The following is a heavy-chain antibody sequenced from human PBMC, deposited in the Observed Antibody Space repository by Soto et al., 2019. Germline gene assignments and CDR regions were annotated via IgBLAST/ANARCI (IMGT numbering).Heavy chain of an antibody. J-gene: IGHJ4*02. Sequence: QVQLVESGGGVVQPGRSLRLSCAASGFTFSHYAMHWVRQAPGKGLEWVALMSYDGSNEYYADSVKGRFTISRDNSKNTLYLQMNSLRAEDTAVYYCAKDGRHNFDYWGQGPLVTVSS. V-gene: IGHV3-30*18. CDR1: GFTFSHYA. CDR2: MSYDGSNE. CDR3: AKDGRHNFDY. D-gene: IGHD1-26*01.